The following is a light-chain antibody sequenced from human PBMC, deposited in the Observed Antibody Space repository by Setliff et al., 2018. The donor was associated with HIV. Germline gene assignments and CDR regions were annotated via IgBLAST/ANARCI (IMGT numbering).Light chain of an antibody. V-gene: IGLV2-14*01. CDR2: DVN. Sequence: SALTQPASVSGSPGQSITISCSGTSSDVGGYNYVSWYQQHPGKAPKLMIYDVNERPSGVSNRFSGSKSGNTASLTISGLQAEDEADYYCSSYTSRSTKVFGTGTKVTVL. J-gene: IGLJ1*01. CDR3: SSYTSRSTKV. CDR1: SSDVGGYNY.